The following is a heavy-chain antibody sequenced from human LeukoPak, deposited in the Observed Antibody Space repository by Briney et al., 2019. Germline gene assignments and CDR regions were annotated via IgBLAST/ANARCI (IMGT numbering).Heavy chain of an antibody. D-gene: IGHD4-17*01. J-gene: IGHJ4*02. CDR2: INPSGGST. CDR1: GYTFTSYY. V-gene: IGHV1-46*01. Sequence: ASVKVSCKASGYTFTSYYMHWVRQAPGQGLEWMGIINPSGGSTSYAQKFQGRVTMTRDTSTSTVYMELSSLRSEDTAVYYWGFSTVTTFLLDYWGQGTLVTVSS. CDR3: GFSTVTTFLLDY.